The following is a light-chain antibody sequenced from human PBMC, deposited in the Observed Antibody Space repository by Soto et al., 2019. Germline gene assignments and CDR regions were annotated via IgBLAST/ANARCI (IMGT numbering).Light chain of an antibody. Sequence: EIVLTQSPATLSLSPGGRSTLSCRASQNINRYLAWYHQKPGQPPRLLIYDASTRATGIPARFSGSGSGTDFTLTISSLEPEDFAVYYCQQYDNWPLTFGGGTKVDI. CDR2: DAS. V-gene: IGKV3-11*01. CDR3: QQYDNWPLT. J-gene: IGKJ4*01. CDR1: QNINRY.